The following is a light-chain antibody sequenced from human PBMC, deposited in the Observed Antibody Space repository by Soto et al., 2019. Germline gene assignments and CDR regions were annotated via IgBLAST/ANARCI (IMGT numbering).Light chain of an antibody. CDR1: QDIRGS. J-gene: IGKJ5*01. V-gene: IGKV1-13*02. CDR2: DAS. Sequence: IQLTQSPASLSASVGERVTITCRASQDIRGSLAWYQQSPGEAPQLLIYDASTLESGVPSRFSGSSSGTHFTLTISSLQPEDFATYYCQQFLSYPITFGQGTRLEI. CDR3: QQFLSYPIT.